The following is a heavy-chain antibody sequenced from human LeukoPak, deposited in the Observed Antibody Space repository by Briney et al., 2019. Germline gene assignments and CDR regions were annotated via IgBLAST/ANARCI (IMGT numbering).Heavy chain of an antibody. D-gene: IGHD4-11*01. CDR2: IYYTGST. CDR3: ASGAYSYYYMDV. V-gene: IGHV4-59*01. Sequence: SETLSLTCTVSGGSINGYYWSWIRQSPGKGLESLGYIYYTGSTNYNPSLKSRVTMSVDTSRNQFSLKLNSVTAADTAVYYCASGAYSYYYMDVWGKGTTVTFSS. CDR1: GGSINGYY. J-gene: IGHJ6*03.